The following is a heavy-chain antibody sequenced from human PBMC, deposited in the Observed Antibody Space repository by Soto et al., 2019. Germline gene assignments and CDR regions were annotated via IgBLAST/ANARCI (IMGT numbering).Heavy chain of an antibody. CDR3: VRGRGFMARNAFDI. CDR2: INHSGRT. CDR1: DGSFRDYY. V-gene: IGHV4-34*01. J-gene: IGHJ3*02. Sequence: QVQLQQGGAGLLKPSETLSLTCAGKDGSFRDYYSSWIRQPPGKGLEWLREINHSGRTNSNPSIKSRVTISVDESKKQFSVPLSSGTAADTAVYYCVRGRGFMARNAFDIWGQGTMVTVS.